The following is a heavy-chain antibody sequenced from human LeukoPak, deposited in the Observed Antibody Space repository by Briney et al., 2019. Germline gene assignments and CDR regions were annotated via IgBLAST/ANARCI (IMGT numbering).Heavy chain of an antibody. J-gene: IGHJ4*02. Sequence: PSETLSLTCTVSGGSISKYYWSWIRQPPGKGLEWIATISHSGSTYFNPSLKSRVIVSIDTSKNQFSLNLTSVTAADTAVYYCAREHCAGGYCYFLDYWGQGTLVTVSS. CDR3: AREHCAGGYCYFLDY. V-gene: IGHV4-59*04. D-gene: IGHD2/OR15-2a*01. CDR1: GGSISKYY. CDR2: ISHSGST.